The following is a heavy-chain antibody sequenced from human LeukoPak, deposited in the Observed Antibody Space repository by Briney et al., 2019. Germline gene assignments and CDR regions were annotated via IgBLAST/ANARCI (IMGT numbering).Heavy chain of an antibody. D-gene: IGHD3-16*01. J-gene: IGHJ3*02. V-gene: IGHV5-51*01. CDR2: IYPGDSDT. Sequence: GESLKISCKGSGYSFTSYWIGWVRQMPGRGLEWMGIIYPGDSDTRYSPSFHGQVTISADKSISTAFLQWSSLKASDTAMYYCASPNLGHDYEDYVGAFDIWGQGTMVTVSS. CDR3: ASPNLGHDYEDYVGAFDI. CDR1: GYSFTSYW.